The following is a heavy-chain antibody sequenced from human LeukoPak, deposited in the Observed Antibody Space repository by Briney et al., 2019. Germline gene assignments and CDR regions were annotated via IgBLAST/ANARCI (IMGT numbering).Heavy chain of an antibody. CDR2: ISPYNGDT. CDR1: GYTFNTYG. D-gene: IGHD3-22*01. V-gene: IGHV1-18*04. CDR3: ARDKAFLGYYDTSGYFQQWFDS. Sequence: ASVKVSCKASGYTFNTYGITWVRQAPGQGLEWMGWISPYNGDTHYAQKFQDRVTMTTDTSTSTAYMDLRCLGFDDTAVYYCARDKAFLGYYDTSGYFQQWFDSWGQGTLVTVSS. J-gene: IGHJ5*01.